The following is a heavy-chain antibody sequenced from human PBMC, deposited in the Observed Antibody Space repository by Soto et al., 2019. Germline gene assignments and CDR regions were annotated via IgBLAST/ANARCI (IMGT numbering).Heavy chain of an antibody. Sequence: QVQLVQSGAEVKKPGASVKVSCKASGYTFTGYYMHWVRQAPGQGLEWMGWINPNSGGTNYAQKFQGWVTMTMDTSISTAYMELSRLRSDDTAVYYCARGPAAAEEDDAFDIWGQGTMVTVSS. CDR2: INPNSGGT. V-gene: IGHV1-2*04. D-gene: IGHD6-13*01. CDR3: ARGPAAAEEDDAFDI. CDR1: GYTFTGYY. J-gene: IGHJ3*02.